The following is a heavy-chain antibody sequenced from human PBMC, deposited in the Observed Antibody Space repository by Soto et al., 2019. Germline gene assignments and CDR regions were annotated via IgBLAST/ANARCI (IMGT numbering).Heavy chain of an antibody. D-gene: IGHD2-21*01. J-gene: IGHJ4*02. V-gene: IGHV3-11*06. CDR2: ISPKSTYR. CDR1: GFPFSDYY. Sequence: GGSLRLSCPTSGFPFSDYYMSWIRQAPGKGLEWLSHISPKSTYRNYADSVKGRFTISRDNTKSSLFLQMNSLGVEDTAVYYCVRGGGGGLFEHWGQGVLVTVS. CDR3: VRGGGGGLFEH.